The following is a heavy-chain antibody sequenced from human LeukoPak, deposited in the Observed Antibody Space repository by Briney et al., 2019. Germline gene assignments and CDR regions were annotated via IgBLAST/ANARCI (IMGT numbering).Heavy chain of an antibody. CDR2: ISGSGGST. CDR1: GFTFSTYA. D-gene: IGHD2-15*01. V-gene: IGHV3-23*01. J-gene: IGHJ4*02. Sequence: GGSLRLSCAASGFTFSTYAMSWVRQAPGKGLEWVSLISGSGGSTYNADSVKGRFTISRDDSKNTLYLQMKSLRADDTAVYYCAKAPAYCSGGTCYDYWEQGSLVTVSS. CDR3: AKAPAYCSGGTCYDY.